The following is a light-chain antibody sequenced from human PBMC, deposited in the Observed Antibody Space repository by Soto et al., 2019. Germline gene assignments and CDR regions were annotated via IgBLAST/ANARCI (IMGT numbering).Light chain of an antibody. V-gene: IGKV3-20*01. Sequence: EIVLTQSPGTLSLSPGERATLSCRASQSVSSSYLAWYQQKPGQAPSLLLYGASRRATGITDRFSGSGSGTDITLTISRLEPEDFAVYYCQQNGSSPPTFGQGNKVEIK. CDR3: QQNGSSPPT. CDR1: QSVSSSY. J-gene: IGKJ1*01. CDR2: GAS.